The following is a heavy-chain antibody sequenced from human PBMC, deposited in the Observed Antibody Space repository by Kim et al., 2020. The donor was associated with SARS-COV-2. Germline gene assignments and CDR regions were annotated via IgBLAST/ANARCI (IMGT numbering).Heavy chain of an antibody. Sequence: SETLSLTCTVSGGSLSSSTYYWAWIRQPPGKGLGWIATIYYTGSTYYSPTLRSRVTISIDKPKNQFSLKLSSVTAADTAVYYCARGRGAFYFDTGGYDSFDIWGRGTMLTVSS. V-gene: IGHV4-39*07. CDR1: GGSLSSSTYY. CDR2: IYYTGST. J-gene: IGHJ3*02. D-gene: IGHD3-22*01. CDR3: ARGRGAFYFDTGGYDSFDI.